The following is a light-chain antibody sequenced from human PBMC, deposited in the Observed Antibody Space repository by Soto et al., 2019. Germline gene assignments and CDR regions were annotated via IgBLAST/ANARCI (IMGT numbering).Light chain of an antibody. CDR3: CSYTRSATLV. V-gene: IGLV2-14*03. CDR1: SSDVGGFNY. J-gene: IGLJ2*01. CDR2: EVS. Sequence: QSALTQPASVSGSPGQSITISCTGSSSDVGGFNYVSWYQQHPGNAPKLLIYEVSNRPSGVSGRFSASKSGNTASLTISGLQAEDEADYYCCSYTRSATLVFAAGTKLTV.